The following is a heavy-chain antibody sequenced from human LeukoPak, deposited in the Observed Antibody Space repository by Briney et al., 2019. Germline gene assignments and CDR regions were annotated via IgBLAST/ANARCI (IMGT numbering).Heavy chain of an antibody. CDR3: ATNLYVPYWYFDL. Sequence: PGGSLRLSCAASGFTVSSNYMSWVRQAPGKGLEWVSVIYSGGSTYYADSVKGRFTISRDNSKNTLYLQMNSLRAEDTAVYYCATNLYVPYWYFDLWGRGTLVTVSS. CDR2: IYSGGST. CDR1: GFTVSSNY. J-gene: IGHJ2*01. V-gene: IGHV3-53*01. D-gene: IGHD3-16*01.